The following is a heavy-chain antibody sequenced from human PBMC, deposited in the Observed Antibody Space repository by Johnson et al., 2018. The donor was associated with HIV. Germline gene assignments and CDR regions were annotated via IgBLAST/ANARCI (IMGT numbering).Heavy chain of an antibody. D-gene: IGHD2-15*01. CDR2: INYNGGST. CDR1: GFNVDDDA. V-gene: IGHV3-20*04. CDR3: ARAKDAAYPYDACDV. Sequence: VQLVESGGGVVRPGGSLRLSCAASGFNVDDDALSWVRQVPGKGLEWVSGINYNGGSTGYAYSVRDRFSISRDNAQNSLYLQMDSLRAEDTAMYYCARAKDAAYPYDACDVWGHGTMVIVSA. J-gene: IGHJ3*01.